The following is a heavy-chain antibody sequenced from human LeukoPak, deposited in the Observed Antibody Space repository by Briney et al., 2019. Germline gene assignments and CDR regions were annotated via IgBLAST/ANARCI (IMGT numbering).Heavy chain of an antibody. D-gene: IGHD5-18*01. CDR3: AREEYKYGLGALDV. Sequence: GGSLRLSCTASGFIFSAYAMQWVRQAPGKGLEWVAVISIDGNIQYYADSVRGRFSISRDNSKNTLYLEMSSLRGEDTGIFYCAREEYKYGLGALDVWGQGTTVTVSS. CDR2: ISIDGNIQ. J-gene: IGHJ6*02. CDR1: GFIFSAYA. V-gene: IGHV3-30-3*01.